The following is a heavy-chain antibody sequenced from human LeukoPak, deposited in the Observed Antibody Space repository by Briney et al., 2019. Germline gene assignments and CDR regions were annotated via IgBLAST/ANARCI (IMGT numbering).Heavy chain of an antibody. V-gene: IGHV1-69*13. D-gene: IGHD3-22*01. Sequence: SVKVSCKASGGTFGSYAISWVRQAPGQGLGWMGGIIPIFDTANYAQKFQSRVTITADESTSTAYMELSSLRSEDTAVYYCASTIDSSGYYYRYFDYWGQGTLVTVSS. CDR1: GGTFGSYA. J-gene: IGHJ4*02. CDR3: ASTIDSSGYYYRYFDY. CDR2: IIPIFDTA.